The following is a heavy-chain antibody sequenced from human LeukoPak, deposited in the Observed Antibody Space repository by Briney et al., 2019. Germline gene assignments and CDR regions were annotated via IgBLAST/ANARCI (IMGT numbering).Heavy chain of an antibody. Sequence: SETLSLTCTVSGGSISSYYWSWIRQPAGKGLEWIGRIYTSGSTNYNPSLKSRVTMSVDTSKNQFSLKLSSVTAADTAVYYCARVRYDILTGYKYYFDYWGQGTLVTVSS. CDR1: GGSISSYY. CDR2: IYTSGST. D-gene: IGHD3-9*01. J-gene: IGHJ4*02. V-gene: IGHV4-4*07. CDR3: ARVRYDILTGYKYYFDY.